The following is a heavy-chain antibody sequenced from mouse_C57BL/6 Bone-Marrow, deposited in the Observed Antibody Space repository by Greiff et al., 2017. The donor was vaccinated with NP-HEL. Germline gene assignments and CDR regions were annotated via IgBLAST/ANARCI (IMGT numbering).Heavy chain of an antibody. D-gene: IGHD2-4*01. Sequence: VQLQQSGGGLVKPGGSLKLSCAASGFTFSDYGMHWVRQAPEKGLEWVAYISSGSSTIYYADTVKGRFTISRDNAKNTLFLQMTSLRSEDTAMYYCARDYDYDVNAMDYWGQGTSVTVSS. J-gene: IGHJ4*01. V-gene: IGHV5-17*01. CDR2: ISSGSSTI. CDR3: ARDYDYDVNAMDY. CDR1: GFTFSDYG.